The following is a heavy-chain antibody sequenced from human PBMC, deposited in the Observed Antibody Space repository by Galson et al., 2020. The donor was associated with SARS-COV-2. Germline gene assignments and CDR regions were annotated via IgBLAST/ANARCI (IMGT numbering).Heavy chain of an antibody. CDR2: IDWHDDK. J-gene: IGHJ4*02. D-gene: IGHD2-15*01. V-gene: IGHV2-70*11. CDR1: GFSLSTSGMC. CDR3: ARTSSYCSGGSCYDY. Sequence: SGPTLVKPTQTLTLTCTFSGFSLSTSGMCVSWIRQPPGKALEWLARIDWHDDKYYSTSLKTRLTISKDTSKNQVVLTMTNMDPVDTATYYCARTSSYCSGGSCYDYWGQGTLVTVSS.